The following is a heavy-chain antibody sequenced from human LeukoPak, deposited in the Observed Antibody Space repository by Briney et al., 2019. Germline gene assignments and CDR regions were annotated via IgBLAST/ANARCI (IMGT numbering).Heavy chain of an antibody. V-gene: IGHV4-39*07. Sequence: PSETLSLTCTVSGGSISSSSYYWGWIRQPPGKGLEWIGSIYYSGSTYYNPSLKSRVTISVDTSKNQFSLKLSSVTAADTAVYYCARDGQDYYDSSGQRRHFDYWGQGTLVTVSS. CDR2: IYYSGST. CDR1: GGSISSSSYY. D-gene: IGHD3-22*01. CDR3: ARDGQDYYDSSGQRRHFDY. J-gene: IGHJ4*02.